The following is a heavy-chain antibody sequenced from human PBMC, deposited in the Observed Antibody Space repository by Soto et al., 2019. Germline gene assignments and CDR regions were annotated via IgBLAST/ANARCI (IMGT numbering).Heavy chain of an antibody. Sequence: EVQLVESGGGLVQPGRSLRLSCAASGFTFDDYAMHWVRQAPGQGLEWVSGISWNSGSIGYADSVKGRFTISRDNAKNSLYLQMNSLRAEDTTMYYCAKGIGYSSGWYGAGFDYWGQGTLVTVSS. CDR2: ISWNSGSI. J-gene: IGHJ4*02. CDR3: AKGIGYSSGWYGAGFDY. V-gene: IGHV3-9*01. D-gene: IGHD6-19*01. CDR1: GFTFDDYA.